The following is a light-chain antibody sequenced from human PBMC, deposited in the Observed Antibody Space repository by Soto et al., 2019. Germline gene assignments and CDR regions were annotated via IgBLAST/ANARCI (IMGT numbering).Light chain of an antibody. CDR1: DSDVGGYEY. Sequence: QSVLTQPASVSGSPGQSIIISCTGTDSDVGGYEYVSWYQQHPGKVPKLMIYDVSHRPSGVSHRFSGSKSGNTASLTISGLQAEDEADYYCQSYDSTLSARYVFGTGTKLTVL. J-gene: IGLJ1*01. V-gene: IGLV2-14*03. CDR2: DVS. CDR3: QSYDSTLSARYV.